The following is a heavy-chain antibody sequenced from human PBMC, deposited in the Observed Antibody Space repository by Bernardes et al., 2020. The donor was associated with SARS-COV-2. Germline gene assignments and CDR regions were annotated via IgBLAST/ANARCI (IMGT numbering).Heavy chain of an antibody. CDR2: IYTSGST. V-gene: IGHV4-4*07. J-gene: IGHJ6*03. CDR3: ARDNSLGYCSSTSCYYYYYMDV. CDR1: GGSISSYY. Sequence: SETLSLTCTVSGGSISSYYWSWIRQPAGKGLEWIGRIYTSGSTNYNPSLKSRVTMSVDTSKNQFSLKLSSVTAADTAVYYCARDNSLGYCSSTSCYYYYYMDVWGKGTTVTVSS. D-gene: IGHD2-2*01.